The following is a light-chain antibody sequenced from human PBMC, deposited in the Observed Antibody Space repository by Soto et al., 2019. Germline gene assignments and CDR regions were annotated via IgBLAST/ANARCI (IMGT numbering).Light chain of an antibody. CDR2: AAS. Sequence: DLQMTQSPSSVSASVGDRVTITCRASQPVHTWLAWYQQKPGKAPKLLIYAASNLQSGAPSRFSGSGSGTDFTLTISSLQPEDSATYYCQQASTFPITFGQGTRLE. J-gene: IGKJ5*01. CDR3: QQASTFPIT. V-gene: IGKV1-12*01. CDR1: QPVHTW.